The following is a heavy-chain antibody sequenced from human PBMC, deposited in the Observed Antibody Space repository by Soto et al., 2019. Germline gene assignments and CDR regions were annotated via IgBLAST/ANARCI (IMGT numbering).Heavy chain of an antibody. CDR2: ISSSSSTI. V-gene: IGHV3-48*02. J-gene: IGHJ5*02. CDR3: AREGGNLNWFDP. Sequence: GGSLRLSCAASGFTFSSHWINWIRQTPGKGLEWVSYISSSSSTIYYADSVKGRFTISRDNAKNSLYLQMNSLRDEDTAVYYCAREGGNLNWFDPWGQGTLVTVSS. D-gene: IGHD1-26*01. CDR1: GFTFSSHW.